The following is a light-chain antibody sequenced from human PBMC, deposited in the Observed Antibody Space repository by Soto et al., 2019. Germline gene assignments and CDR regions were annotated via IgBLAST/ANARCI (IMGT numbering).Light chain of an antibody. CDR1: QGIGTY. V-gene: IGKV1-12*01. CDR3: QQANSFPYT. J-gene: IGKJ5*01. CDR2: TAS. Sequence: DIHLTQSPSSLSASVGDRVTISCRATQGIGTYLTWYQQEAGKAPKLLISTASNLQSGVPSRFSGSGTGTDFTLTITGLQPEDFATYYCQQANSFPYTFGQGTRLEIK.